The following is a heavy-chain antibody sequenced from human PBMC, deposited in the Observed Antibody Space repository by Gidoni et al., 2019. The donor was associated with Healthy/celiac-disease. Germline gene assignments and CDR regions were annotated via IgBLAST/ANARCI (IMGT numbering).Heavy chain of an antibody. J-gene: IGHJ4*02. Sequence: QVQLVQSGAEVKKPGASVKVSCQASGYTFTGYYMHWVRQAPGQGLEWMGWINPNSGGTNYAQKFQGRVTMTRDTSISTAYMELSRLRSDDTAVYYCASGTYYYDSSGYSGIDYWGQGTLVTVSS. V-gene: IGHV1-2*02. D-gene: IGHD3-22*01. CDR2: INPNSGGT. CDR1: GYTFTGYY. CDR3: ASGTYYYDSSGYSGIDY.